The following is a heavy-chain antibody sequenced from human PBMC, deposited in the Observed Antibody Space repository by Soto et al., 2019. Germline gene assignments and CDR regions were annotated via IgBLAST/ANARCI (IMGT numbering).Heavy chain of an antibody. J-gene: IGHJ4*02. Sequence: QVQLQESGPGLVKPSETLSLTCTVSGGSISSYYWSWIRQPPGKGLEWIGYIYYSGSTNYNPSLKSLVTISVDTSKSPFSLKLSSVTAAVTAVYYCARVAVAGWYYFDYWGQGTLVTVSS. CDR3: ARVAVAGWYYFDY. CDR1: GGSISSYY. CDR2: IYYSGST. V-gene: IGHV4-59*01. D-gene: IGHD6-19*01.